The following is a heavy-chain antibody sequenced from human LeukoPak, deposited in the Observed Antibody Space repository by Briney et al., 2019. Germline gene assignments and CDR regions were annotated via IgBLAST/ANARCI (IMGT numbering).Heavy chain of an antibody. D-gene: IGHD3-10*01. Sequence: PGGSLGLSCAASGFTFDNYVMSWVRQAPGQGLEWVSGINWNGGSKGYADSVKGRFTISRDNAKNSLYLQMNSLRAEDTALYYCARDFMVRGVITDAFDIWGQGTMVTVSS. J-gene: IGHJ3*02. CDR3: ARDFMVRGVITDAFDI. CDR2: INWNGGSK. V-gene: IGHV3-20*04. CDR1: GFTFDNYV.